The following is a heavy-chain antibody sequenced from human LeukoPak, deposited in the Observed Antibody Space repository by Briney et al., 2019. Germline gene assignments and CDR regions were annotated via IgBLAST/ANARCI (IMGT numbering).Heavy chain of an antibody. V-gene: IGHV3-53*01. J-gene: IGHJ4*02. CDR3: AREYCSGGSCYSDY. CDR2: IYSGGSK. CDR1: GFTLSSNY. D-gene: IGHD2-15*01. Sequence: GGSLRLSCAASGFTLSSNYMSWVRQAPGKGLEWVSVIYSGGSKYYADSVKGRFTITRDNSKNTLYLQMNSLRAEDTAVYYCAREYCSGGSCYSDYWGQGTLVSVSS.